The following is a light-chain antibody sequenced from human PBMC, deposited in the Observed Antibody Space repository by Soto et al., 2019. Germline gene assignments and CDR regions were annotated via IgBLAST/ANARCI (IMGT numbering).Light chain of an antibody. J-gene: IGKJ3*01. CDR3: QQYGYSPPT. Sequence: EIVLTQSPGTLSLSPGDRATLSCRASQSITSDYLAWYQQKPGQAPRLLIHGALIRATGIADRFSGSGSGTDFTLTISRLEPEDFAVYSCQQYGYSPPTFGPGTKVD. V-gene: IGKV3-20*01. CDR1: QSITSDY. CDR2: GAL.